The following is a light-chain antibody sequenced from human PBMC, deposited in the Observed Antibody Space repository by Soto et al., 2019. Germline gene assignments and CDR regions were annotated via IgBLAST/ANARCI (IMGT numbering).Light chain of an antibody. J-gene: IGKJ3*01. CDR2: DAS. CDR1: QDISNY. Sequence: DIQMTQSPSSLSASVGDRVTITCQASQDISNYLNWYQQRPGKAPKLLIYDASNLETGVPSRFSGSGSGTDFTFTISSLQPEDIATYYCQQYYYLPPTFGPGTKVDIK. CDR3: QQYYYLPPT. V-gene: IGKV1-33*01.